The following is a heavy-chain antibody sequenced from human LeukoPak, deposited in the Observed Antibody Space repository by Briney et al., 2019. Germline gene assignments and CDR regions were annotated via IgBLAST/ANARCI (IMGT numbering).Heavy chain of an antibody. CDR2: IYHSGST. J-gene: IGHJ4*02. V-gene: IGHV4-30-2*01. Sequence: SETLSLTCTVSGGSISSGGYYWSWIRQPPGKGLEWIGYIYHSGSTYYNPSLKSRVTISVDRSKNQFSLKLSSVTAADTAVYYCASGSRSYGDEDYWGQGTLVTVSS. CDR1: GGSISSGGYY. CDR3: ASGSRSYGDEDY. D-gene: IGHD4-17*01.